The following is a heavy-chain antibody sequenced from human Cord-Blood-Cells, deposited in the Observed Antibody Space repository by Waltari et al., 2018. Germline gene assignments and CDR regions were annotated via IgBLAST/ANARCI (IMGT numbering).Heavy chain of an antibody. CDR1: GFTFTSSA. D-gene: IGHD6-13*01. J-gene: IGHJ4*02. Sequence: QMQLVQSGPEVKKPGTSVKVSCKASGFTFTSSAVQWVRQARGQRLEWIGWIVVGSGNTNYAQKCQERVTITRDMSTSTAYMELSSLRSEDTAVYYCAATPIAAAGTGYWGQGTLVTVSS. V-gene: IGHV1-58*01. CDR2: IVVGSGNT. CDR3: AATPIAAAGTGY.